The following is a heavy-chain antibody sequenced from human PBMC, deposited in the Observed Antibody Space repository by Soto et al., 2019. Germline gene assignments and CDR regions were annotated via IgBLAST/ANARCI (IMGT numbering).Heavy chain of an antibody. V-gene: IGHV3-21*05. CDR3: VKSGDNYNLLDY. D-gene: IGHD1-1*01. J-gene: IGHJ4*02. CDR1: GFTFSSYG. CDR2: SSNSGSFT. Sequence: GGSLRLSCAASGFTFSSYGMHWVRQAPGKGLEWIGYSSNSGSFTRYADSVKGRFSISRDNAKSSLYLQISSLRGDDTATYYCVKSGDNYNLLDYWGQGTPVTVSS.